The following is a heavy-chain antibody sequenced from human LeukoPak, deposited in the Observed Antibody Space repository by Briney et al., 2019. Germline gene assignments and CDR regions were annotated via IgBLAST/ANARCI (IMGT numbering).Heavy chain of an antibody. CDR3: ARDPPPILIRGLDY. CDR2: IWYDGSNK. V-gene: IGHV3-33*01. CDR1: GFTFSSYG. Sequence: GGSLRLSCAASGFTFSSYGMHWVRQAPGKGLEWVAVIWYDGSNKYYADPVKGRFTISRDNSKNTLYLQMNSLRAEDTAVYYCARDPPPILIRGLDYWGQGTLVTVSS. J-gene: IGHJ4*02. D-gene: IGHD2-8*01.